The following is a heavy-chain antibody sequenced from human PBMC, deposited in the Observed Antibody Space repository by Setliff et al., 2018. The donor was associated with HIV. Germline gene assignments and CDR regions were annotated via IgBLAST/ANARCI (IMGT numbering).Heavy chain of an antibody. V-gene: IGHV4-38-2*02. D-gene: IGHD6-6*01. J-gene: IGHJ4*02. CDR1: GYSISSGYY. CDR2: IYHSGST. CDR3: AREDSSYHYFDY. Sequence: PSETLSLTCTVSGYSISSGYYWGWIRQPPGKGLEWIGSIYHSGSTYYNPSLKSRVTISVDTSKNQFSLKLSSVTAADTAVYYCAREDSSYHYFDYWGQGMLVTVSS.